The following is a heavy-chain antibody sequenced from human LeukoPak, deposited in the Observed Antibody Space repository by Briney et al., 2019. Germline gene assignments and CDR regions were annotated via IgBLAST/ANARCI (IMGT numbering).Heavy chain of an antibody. CDR1: GFTFSSYV. J-gene: IGHJ4*02. CDR2: ISGSGDST. CDR3: AKDRIVGATARLFDY. Sequence: PGASLRLSCAASGFTFSSYVMSWVRQAPGKGLGWVSGISGSGDSTYYADSVKGRFTISIDNSKNTLYLQMNSLRAEDTAVYYCAKDRIVGATARLFDYWGQGTLVTVSS. D-gene: IGHD1-26*01. V-gene: IGHV3-23*01.